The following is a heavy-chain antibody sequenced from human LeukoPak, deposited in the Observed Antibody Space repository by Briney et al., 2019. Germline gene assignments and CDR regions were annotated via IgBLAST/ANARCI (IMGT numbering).Heavy chain of an antibody. V-gene: IGHV3-21*01. D-gene: IGHD3-10*01. J-gene: IGHJ4*02. Sequence: GGSLRLSCAASGVTFSSYSMNWVRQAPGEGLEWVSSISSSSSYIYYADSVTGRFTISRDNAKNSLYLQMNSLRAEDTAVYYCARDKSRTMVRGVIRTYYFDYWGQGTLVTVSS. CDR3: ARDKSRTMVRGVIRTYYFDY. CDR2: ISSSSSYI. CDR1: GVTFSSYS.